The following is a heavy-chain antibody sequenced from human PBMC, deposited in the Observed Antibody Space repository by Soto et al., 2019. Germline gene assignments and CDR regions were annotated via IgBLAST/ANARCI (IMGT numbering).Heavy chain of an antibody. CDR3: SRGIKGGLDA. CDR1: GFVSNDYD. J-gene: IGHJ5*02. V-gene: IGHV3-30*03. CDR2: ISYDGSNK. Sequence: QVQLAETGGGVVQPGRSLRLSCATSGFVSNDYDIHWVRQAPGKGLAWLASISYDGSNKYYADSVKGRFTISRDNSKNTLSLQINSLGADDTAVYYCSRGIKGGLDAWGQGTLVTVSS. D-gene: IGHD2-21*01.